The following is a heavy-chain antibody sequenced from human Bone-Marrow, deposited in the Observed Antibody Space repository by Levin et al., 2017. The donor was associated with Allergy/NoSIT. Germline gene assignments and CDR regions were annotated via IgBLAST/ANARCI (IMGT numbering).Heavy chain of an antibody. CDR1: GFNFTSYA. CDR2: VWPDGSND. CDR3: AGELPTSSDY. Sequence: SGGSLRLSCTASGFNFTSYAMHWLRQAPGKGLEWVALVWPDGSNDNYADSVRGRFTISRDNSKKTLYLQMNSLRAEDTAMYYCAGELPTSSDYWGQGTLVTVSS. D-gene: IGHD2-15*01. V-gene: IGHV3-33*01. J-gene: IGHJ4*02.